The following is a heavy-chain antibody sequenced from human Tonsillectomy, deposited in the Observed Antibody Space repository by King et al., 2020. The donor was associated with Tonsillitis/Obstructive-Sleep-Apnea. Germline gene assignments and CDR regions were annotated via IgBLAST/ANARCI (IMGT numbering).Heavy chain of an antibody. V-gene: IGHV3-33*01. CDR1: GFTFSSYG. Sequence: VQLVESGGGVVQPGRSLRLSCAASGFTFSSYGMHWVRQAPGKGLEWVAVIWYDGSNKYYADSVKGRFTISRDNSKNTLYLQMNSLRAEDTAVYYCARDGAERAFDYWGQGSVVTVSS. CDR2: IWYDGSNK. J-gene: IGHJ4*02. CDR3: ARDGAERAFDY.